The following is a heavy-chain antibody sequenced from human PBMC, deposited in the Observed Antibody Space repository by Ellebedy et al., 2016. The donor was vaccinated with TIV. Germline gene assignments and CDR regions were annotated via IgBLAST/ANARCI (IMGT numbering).Heavy chain of an antibody. CDR3: ARRGGSSWYYNWFDP. D-gene: IGHD6-13*01. CDR2: IYYSGTT. CDR1: GGSISSSSYY. J-gene: IGHJ5*02. Sequence: MPGGSLRLSCIVSGGSISSSSYYWGWIRQPPGKGLEWIGNIYYSGTTYYNPSLKSRVTISVDTSKNQFSLRLSSVTAADTAVYFCARRGGSSWYYNWFDPWGQGTLVTVSS. V-gene: IGHV4-39*01.